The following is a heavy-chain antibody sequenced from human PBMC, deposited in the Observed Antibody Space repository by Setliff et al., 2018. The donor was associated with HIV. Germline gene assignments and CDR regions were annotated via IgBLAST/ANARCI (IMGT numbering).Heavy chain of an antibody. CDR2: IRSKAYGGTT. CDR1: GFTFGHAW. J-gene: IGHJ4*02. Sequence: GGSLRLSCAASGFTFGHAWMSWVRQAPGKGLEWVGFIRSKAYGGTTEYAASVKGRFTISRDDSKSIASLQMNSLKTEDTAVYYCTSSYINYAYWGQGTLVTVSS. CDR3: TSSYINYAY. D-gene: IGHD4-4*01. V-gene: IGHV3-49*04.